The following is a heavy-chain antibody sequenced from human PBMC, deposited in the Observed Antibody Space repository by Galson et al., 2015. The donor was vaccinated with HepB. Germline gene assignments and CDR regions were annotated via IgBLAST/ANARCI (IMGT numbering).Heavy chain of an antibody. Sequence: SLRLSCAASGFTFSSYGMHWVRQAPGKGLEWVAVISYDGSNKYYADSVKGRFTISRDNSKNTLYLQMNSLRAEDTAVYYCAKDRVLRQLLGSEFDYWGQGTLVTVSS. CDR3: AKDRVLRQLLGSEFDY. D-gene: IGHD2-2*01. J-gene: IGHJ4*02. CDR2: ISYDGSNK. V-gene: IGHV3-30*18. CDR1: GFTFSSYG.